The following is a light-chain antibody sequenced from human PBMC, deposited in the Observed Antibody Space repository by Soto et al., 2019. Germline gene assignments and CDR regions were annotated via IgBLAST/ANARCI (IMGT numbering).Light chain of an antibody. CDR1: SSNIGSNS. Sequence: QSVLTQPPSASGTPGQRVTISCSGSSSNIGSNSVNWYQQLPGAAPKLLIYSNNQWPSGVPDRISGSKSGTSASLAISGLQSEDEAEYYCAAWDDSLNGDVFGTGTKLTVL. CDR2: SNN. J-gene: IGLJ1*01. CDR3: AAWDDSLNGDV. V-gene: IGLV1-44*01.